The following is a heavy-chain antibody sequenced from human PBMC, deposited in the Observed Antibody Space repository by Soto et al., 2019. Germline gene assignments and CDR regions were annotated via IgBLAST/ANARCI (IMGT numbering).Heavy chain of an antibody. CDR3: ARGMTYYDFWSGYYFVY. V-gene: IGHV3-7*01. CDR1: GFTFSISW. J-gene: IGHJ4*02. CDR2: IKEDGSEK. Sequence: PGGSLRLSCAASGFTFSISWMSWVRQAPGKGLKWVANIKEDGSEKYYVDSVKGRFTISRDNAKNSLYLQMNSLRAEDTAVYYCARGMTYYDFWSGYYFVYWGQGTLVTVSS. D-gene: IGHD3-3*01.